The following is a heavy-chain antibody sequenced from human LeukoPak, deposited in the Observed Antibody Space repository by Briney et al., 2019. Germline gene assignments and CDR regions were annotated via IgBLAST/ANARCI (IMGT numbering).Heavy chain of an antibody. D-gene: IGHD3-22*01. Sequence: GGSLRLSCAASGFTFSSYAMSWVRQAPGKGLEWVSAISGSGGSTYYADSVKGRFTISRDNSKNTLYLQMNSLRAEDTALYYCARGRTYYYDSSGYRPSSYYYMDVWGKGTTVTVSS. J-gene: IGHJ6*03. CDR2: ISGSGGST. CDR3: ARGRTYYYDSSGYRPSSYYYMDV. CDR1: GFTFSSYA. V-gene: IGHV3-23*01.